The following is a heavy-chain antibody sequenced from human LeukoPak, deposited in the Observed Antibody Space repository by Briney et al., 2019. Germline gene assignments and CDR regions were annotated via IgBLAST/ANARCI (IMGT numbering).Heavy chain of an antibody. D-gene: IGHD3-22*01. CDR1: GGSISSYY. V-gene: IGHV4-38-2*02. CDR3: ARDKHAYYYDSSGYLFDY. Sequence: SETLSLTCTVSGGSISSYYWSWIRQPPGKGLEWIGSIYHSGSTYYNPSLKSRVTISVDTSKYQFSLKLSSVTAADTAVYYCARDKHAYYYDSSGYLFDYWGQGTLVTVSS. CDR2: IYHSGST. J-gene: IGHJ4*02.